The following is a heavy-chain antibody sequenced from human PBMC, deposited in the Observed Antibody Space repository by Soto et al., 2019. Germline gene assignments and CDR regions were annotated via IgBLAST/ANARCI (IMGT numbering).Heavy chain of an antibody. CDR3: ARGNSGYDYGGDDYYYGMDV. D-gene: IGHD5-12*01. CDR2: INHSGST. CDR1: GGSFSGYY. J-gene: IGHJ6*02. Sequence: SETLSLTCAVYGGSFSGYYWSWIRQPPGKGLEWIGEINHSGSTNYNPSLKSRVTISVDTSKDQFSLKLSSVTAADTAVYYCARGNSGYDYGGDDYYYGMDVWGQGTTVTVSS. V-gene: IGHV4-34*01.